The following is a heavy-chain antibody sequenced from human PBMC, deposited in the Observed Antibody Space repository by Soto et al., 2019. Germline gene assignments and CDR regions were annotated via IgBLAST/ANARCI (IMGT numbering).Heavy chain of an antibody. Sequence: SETLSLTCAVYGGSFSGYYWSWIRQPPGKGLEWIGEINHSGSTNYNPSLKSRVTISVDTSKNQFSLKLSSVTAADTAVYYCASLYPGYSSSWQVNWFDPWGQGTLVTVSS. V-gene: IGHV4-34*01. J-gene: IGHJ5*02. CDR3: ASLYPGYSSSWQVNWFDP. CDR1: GGSFSGYY. D-gene: IGHD6-13*01. CDR2: INHSGST.